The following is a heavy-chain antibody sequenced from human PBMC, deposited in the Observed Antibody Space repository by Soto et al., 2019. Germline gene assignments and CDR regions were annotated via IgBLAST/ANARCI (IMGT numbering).Heavy chain of an antibody. CDR3: ARGGSGYDILTGYSSELDY. Sequence: GGSLRLSCAASGFTFSSYGMHWVRQAPGKGLEWVAVIWYDGSNKYYADSVKGRFTISRDNSKNTLYLQMNSLRAEDTAVYYCARGGSGYDILTGYSSELDYWGQGTLVTVSS. CDR2: IWYDGSNK. CDR1: GFTFSSYG. J-gene: IGHJ4*02. D-gene: IGHD3-9*01. V-gene: IGHV3-33*01.